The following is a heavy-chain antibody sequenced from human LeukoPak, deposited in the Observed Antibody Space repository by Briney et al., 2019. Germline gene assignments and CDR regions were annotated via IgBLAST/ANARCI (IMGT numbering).Heavy chain of an antibody. CDR2: ISYDGSEQ. D-gene: IGHD3/OR15-3a*01. Sequence: GGSLRLSCAASGSTFSHYAMYWVRQAQGKGLEWVALISYDGSEQHYADSVKGRFTISRDSPKNTLYLQMNTLRPEDTAVYYCARERTGFYAEYWGQGTLVTVSS. CDR1: GSTFSHYA. J-gene: IGHJ4*02. CDR3: ARERTGFYAEY. V-gene: IGHV3-30*04.